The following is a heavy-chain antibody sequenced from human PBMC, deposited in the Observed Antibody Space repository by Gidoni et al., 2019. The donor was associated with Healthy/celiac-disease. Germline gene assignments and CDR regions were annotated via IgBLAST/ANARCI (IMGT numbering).Heavy chain of an antibody. CDR2: IIPIFGTA. Sequence: QVQLVQSGAEVKKPGSSVKVSCKASGVTFSSYAISWVRQAPGQGLEWMGGIIPIFGTANYAQKFQGRVTITADKSTSTAYMELSSLRSEDTAVYYCATDHCSGGSCYSWNYCYGMDVWGQGTTVTVSS. V-gene: IGHV1-69*06. CDR1: GVTFSSYA. CDR3: ATDHCSGGSCYSWNYCYGMDV. J-gene: IGHJ6*02. D-gene: IGHD2-15*01.